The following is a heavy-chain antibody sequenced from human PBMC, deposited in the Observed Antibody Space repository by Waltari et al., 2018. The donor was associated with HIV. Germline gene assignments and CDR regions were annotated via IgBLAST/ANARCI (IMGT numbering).Heavy chain of an antibody. CDR3: AKLRGIDEYSNYDY. CDR1: DFSFNNFD. CDR2: NSFEGSDE. D-gene: IGHD4-4*01. V-gene: IGHV3-30*18. J-gene: IGHJ4*02. Sequence: QVHLVESGGRVVKSGKSLRLSCVASDFSFNNFDMQGVRQTPGEVLGCVGRNSFEGSDEYEAASLQGRFCLARDNPKNTVYLRMTSLRVEDAAMYYWAKLRGIDEYSNYDYWGQGTLVSVSS.